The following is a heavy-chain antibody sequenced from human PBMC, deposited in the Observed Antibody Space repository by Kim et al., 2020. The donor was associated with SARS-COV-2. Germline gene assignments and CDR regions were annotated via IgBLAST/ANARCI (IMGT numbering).Heavy chain of an antibody. CDR3: AKAGTLGPFYYYYGMDV. D-gene: IGHD3-10*01. CDR2: ISYDGSNK. CDR1: GFTFSSYG. V-gene: IGHV3-30*18. Sequence: GGSLRLSCAASGFTFSSYGMHWVRQAPGKGLEWVAVISYDGSNKYYADSVKGRFTISRDNSKNTLYLQMNSLRAEDTAVYYCAKAGTLGPFYYYYGMDVWGQGTTVTVSS. J-gene: IGHJ6*02.